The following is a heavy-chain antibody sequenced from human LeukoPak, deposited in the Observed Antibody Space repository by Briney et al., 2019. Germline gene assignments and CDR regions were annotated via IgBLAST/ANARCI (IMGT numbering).Heavy chain of an antibody. J-gene: IGHJ4*02. Sequence: PGGSLRLSCATSKFKFNNYGMTWLRQAPGKGPEWVSSISGSGGTTQYADSVQGRFTISRDNSKNTLYLQMNSLRAEDTAVYYCAKDSLAIIVGATYYFDYWGQGTLVTVSS. CDR2: ISGSGGTT. CDR3: AKDSLAIIVGATYYFDY. D-gene: IGHD1-26*01. CDR1: KFKFNNYG. V-gene: IGHV3-23*01.